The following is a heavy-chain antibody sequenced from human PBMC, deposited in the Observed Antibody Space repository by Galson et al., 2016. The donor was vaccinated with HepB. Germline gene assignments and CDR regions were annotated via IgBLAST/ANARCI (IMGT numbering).Heavy chain of an antibody. CDR1: GFTFSTYW. CDR3: ATYASWIDP. Sequence: SLRLSCAASGFTFSTYWMTWVRQAPGKGLEWVANIHRDGSDKYYVDSVKGRFTISRDNAKNSLYLQMNSLRAEDTALYYCATYASWIDPRGQGTLVTVSS. V-gene: IGHV3-7*03. J-gene: IGHJ5*02. CDR2: IHRDGSDK.